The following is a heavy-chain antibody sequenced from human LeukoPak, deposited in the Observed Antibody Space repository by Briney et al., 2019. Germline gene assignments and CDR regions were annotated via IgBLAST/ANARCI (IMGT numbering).Heavy chain of an antibody. CDR1: GFTFSGAW. Sequence: GGSLRLSCTASGFTFSGAWMTWVRQAPGKGLEWVSSISSSSSYIYYADSVKGRFTISRDNAKNSLYLQMNSLRAEDTAVYYCASLPLYCSSTSCFDYWGQGTLVTVSS. CDR2: ISSSSSYI. V-gene: IGHV3-21*01. J-gene: IGHJ4*02. D-gene: IGHD2-2*01. CDR3: ASLPLYCSSTSCFDY.